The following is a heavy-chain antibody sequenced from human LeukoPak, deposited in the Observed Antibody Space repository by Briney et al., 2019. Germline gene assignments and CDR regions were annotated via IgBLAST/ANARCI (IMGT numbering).Heavy chain of an antibody. CDR2: VFYNGST. J-gene: IGHJ2*01. CDR3: AREPVRYGSGSYYKKYWYFDL. Sequence: SETLSLTCTVSGGSISDYFWSWIRQPPGKGLEWVGYVFYNGSTNYNPSLKSRVTISIDTSRIRFSLRLSSVTAADTAVYYCAREPVRYGSGSYYKKYWYFDLWGRGTLVTVSS. CDR1: GGSISDYF. D-gene: IGHD3-10*01. V-gene: IGHV4-59*01.